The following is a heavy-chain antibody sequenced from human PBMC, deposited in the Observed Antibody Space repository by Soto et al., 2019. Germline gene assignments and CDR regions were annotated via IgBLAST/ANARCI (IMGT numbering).Heavy chain of an antibody. D-gene: IGHD6-13*01. CDR2: ISYDGSNK. J-gene: IGHJ6*02. CDR1: GFTFSSYA. V-gene: IGHV3-30-3*01. Sequence: GGSLRLSCAASGFTFSSYAMHWVRQAPGKGLEWVAAISYDGSNKYYADSVKGRFTISRDNSKNTLYLQMNSLRAEDTAVYYCARDRQQLVLNYYYYGMDVWGQGTTVTVSS. CDR3: ARDRQQLVLNYYYYGMDV.